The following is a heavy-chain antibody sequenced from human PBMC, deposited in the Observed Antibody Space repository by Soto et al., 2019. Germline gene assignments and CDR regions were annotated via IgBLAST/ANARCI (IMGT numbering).Heavy chain of an antibody. Sequence: QVQMVQSGPEVKKPGASVKISCKASEQTITGHYIQWVRLAPGQGLEWMGWINPKGDGKKYAQHFQGRITVTRDTSINTCYMELRALTSDDTAVYDCASGPLSYTNNDYLEHWGQETLVTVSS. CDR3: ASGPLSYTNNDYLEH. CDR2: INPKGDGK. D-gene: IGHD3-16*01. J-gene: IGHJ4*02. CDR1: EQTITGHY. V-gene: IGHV1-2*02.